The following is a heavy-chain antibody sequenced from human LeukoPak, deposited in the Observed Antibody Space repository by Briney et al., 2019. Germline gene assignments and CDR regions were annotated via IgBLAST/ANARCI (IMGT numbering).Heavy chain of an antibody. J-gene: IGHJ6*03. CDR3: AKNSGDYTYYYYYFMDV. D-gene: IGHD2-21*02. CDR2: ISGSGGST. Sequence: PGGSLRLSCAASGFTFSNYGMSWVRQAPGKGLEWVSAISGSGGSTYYAGSVKGRFTISRDNSKNTLYLQMNSLRAEDTAVYYCAKNSGDYTYYYYYFMDVWGKGTTVTISS. V-gene: IGHV3-23*01. CDR1: GFTFSNYG.